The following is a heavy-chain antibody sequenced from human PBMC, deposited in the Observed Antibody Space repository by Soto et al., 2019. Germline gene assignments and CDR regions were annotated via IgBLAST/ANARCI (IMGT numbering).Heavy chain of an antibody. CDR3: ARDLVLVVAAAGTFDF. D-gene: IGHD6-13*01. Sequence: LSLTCAASGFIFSSYSMNWVRQAPGKGLEGVSSISSSSSYIYYADSVKVRVTISRDNAKNSLYLQMNSLRAEDTAVYYCARDLVLVVAAAGTFDFWGQGTLVTVSS. J-gene: IGHJ4*02. V-gene: IGHV3-21*01. CDR1: GFIFSSYS. CDR2: ISSSSSYI.